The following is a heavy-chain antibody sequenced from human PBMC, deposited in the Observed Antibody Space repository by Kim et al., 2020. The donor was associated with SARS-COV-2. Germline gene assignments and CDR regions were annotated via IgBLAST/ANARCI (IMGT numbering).Heavy chain of an antibody. CDR3: ARVSSGSYPREPRYFDL. Sequence: SETLSLTCAVYGGSFSGYYWSWIRQPPGKGLEWIGEINHSGSTNYNPSLKSRVTISVDTSKNQFSLKLSSVTAADTAVYYCARVSSGSYPREPRYFDLWGRGTLVTVSS. CDR2: INHSGST. D-gene: IGHD1-26*01. V-gene: IGHV4-34*01. J-gene: IGHJ2*01. CDR1: GGSFSGYY.